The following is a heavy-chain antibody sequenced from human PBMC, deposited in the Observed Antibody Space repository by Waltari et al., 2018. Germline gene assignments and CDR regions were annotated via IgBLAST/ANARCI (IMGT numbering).Heavy chain of an antibody. V-gene: IGHV1-18*01. CDR2: INTFNHVA. D-gene: IGHD4-17*01. J-gene: IGHJ3*02. Sequence: APGQGLEWMGWINTFNHVANYAQKFQDRVTMTTDTSTSTVHMELRSLRSDDTAVYYCARLRNDYGGIDALDIWGQGTTVTVSS. CDR3: ARLRNDYGGIDALDI.